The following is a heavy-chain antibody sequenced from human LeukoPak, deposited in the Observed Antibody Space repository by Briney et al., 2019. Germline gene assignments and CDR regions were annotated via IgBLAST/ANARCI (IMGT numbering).Heavy chain of an antibody. V-gene: IGHV3-7*04. CDR3: ARDFFDK. Sequence: GGSLRLSCATSGFTFSNYWMSWVRQAPGKGLEWVANIKQDGSDKYYVDSVKGRFTISRDNAKNSLFLQMNSLRAEDTAVYYCARDFFDKWSQGTLVTVSS. J-gene: IGHJ4*02. CDR2: IKQDGSDK. CDR1: GFTFSNYW.